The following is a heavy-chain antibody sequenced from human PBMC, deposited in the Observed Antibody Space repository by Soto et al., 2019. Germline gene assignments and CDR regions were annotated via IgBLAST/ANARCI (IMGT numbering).Heavy chain of an antibody. CDR2: IKEDGSET. J-gene: IGHJ4*02. D-gene: IGHD5-18*01. Sequence: EVQLVESGGGLVQPGGSLRLSCAASGLTFSSYWMSWVRQAPGKGLEGVANIKEDGSETDYVDSVKGRFAISRDNAKNSLFLQMNSLRAEDTAVYYCASLDGYSNGWAFDSWGQGALVTVSS. V-gene: IGHV3-7*01. CDR1: GLTFSSYW. CDR3: ASLDGYSNGWAFDS.